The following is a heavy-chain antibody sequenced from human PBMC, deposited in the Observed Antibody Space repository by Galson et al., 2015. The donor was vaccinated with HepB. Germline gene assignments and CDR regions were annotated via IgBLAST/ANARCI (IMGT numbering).Heavy chain of an antibody. V-gene: IGHV1-2*06. J-gene: IGHJ4*02. CDR3: ARALSGVPDYDY. D-gene: IGHD1-26*01. CDR1: GYTFTGYY. CDR2: INPNSGGT. Sequence: SVKVSCKASGYTFTGYYMHWVRQAPGQGLEWMGRINPNSGGTNYAQKFQGRVTMTRDMSISTAYMELSRLRSDDTAIYYCARALSGVPDYDYWGQGTLVTVSS.